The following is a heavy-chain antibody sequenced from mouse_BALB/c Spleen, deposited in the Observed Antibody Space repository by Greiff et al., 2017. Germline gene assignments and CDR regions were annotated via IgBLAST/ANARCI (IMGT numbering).Heavy chain of an antibody. CDR1: GDSITSCY. D-gene: IGHD2-4*01. CDR3: ARSTMITYIDY. Sequence: EVQLQESGPSLVKPSQTLSLTCSVTGDSITSCYLHWIRKFPGNKLEYMGYISYSGSTYYNPSLKSRISITRDTSKNQYSLQLNSVTTEDTATYYCARSTMITYIDYWGQGTTLTVSS. CDR2: ISYSGST. V-gene: IGHV3-8*02. J-gene: IGHJ2*01.